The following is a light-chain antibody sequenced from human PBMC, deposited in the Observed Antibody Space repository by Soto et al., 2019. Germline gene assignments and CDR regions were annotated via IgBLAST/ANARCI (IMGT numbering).Light chain of an antibody. CDR1: QSVSSSY. Sequence: ILLTQSPGTLSLSPGERATLSCRASQSVSSSYLAWYQQKPGQAPRLLIYGISSRATGIPDRFNGSGSGTDFTLTISRLEPEDFAVYYCQQYGSSPPITFGQGTRLEIK. CDR2: GIS. V-gene: IGKV3-20*01. CDR3: QQYGSSPPIT. J-gene: IGKJ5*01.